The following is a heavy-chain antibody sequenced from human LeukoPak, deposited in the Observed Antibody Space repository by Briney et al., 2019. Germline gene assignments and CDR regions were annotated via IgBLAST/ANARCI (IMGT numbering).Heavy chain of an antibody. CDR2: INHSGST. V-gene: IGHV4-34*01. Sequence: PSETLSLTCAVYGGSFSGYYWSWIRQPPGKGLEWIGEINHSGSTNYNPSLKSRVTISVDTSKNQFSPKLSSVTAADTAVYYCARGVDDFWSGPLGYFDLWGRGTLVTVSS. D-gene: IGHD3-3*01. CDR1: GGSFSGYY. J-gene: IGHJ2*01. CDR3: ARGVDDFWSGPLGYFDL.